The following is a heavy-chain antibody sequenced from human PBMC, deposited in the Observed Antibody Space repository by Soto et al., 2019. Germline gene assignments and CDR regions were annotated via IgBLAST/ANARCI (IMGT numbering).Heavy chain of an antibody. CDR2: IYHSGST. J-gene: IGHJ6*02. CDR3: ARVSGSYYYGMDV. Sequence: QVQLQESGPGLVKPSGTLSLTCAVSGGSISSSNWWSWVRQPPGKGLEWIGEIYHSGSTNYNPSLKNRVTISVDKTKNQFSLRLTSVTAADTAVYYCARVSGSYYYGMDVWGQGTTVTVSS. D-gene: IGHD1-26*01. V-gene: IGHV4-4*02. CDR1: GGSISSSNW.